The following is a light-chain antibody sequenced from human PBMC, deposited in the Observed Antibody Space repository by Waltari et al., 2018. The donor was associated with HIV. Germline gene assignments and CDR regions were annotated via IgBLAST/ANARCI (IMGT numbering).Light chain of an antibody. CDR2: DAS. CDR1: QSIYNNY. CDR3: QQYGSSPLT. Sequence: EIVLTQSPATLSLSPGERANLSCGASQSIYNNYLAWYQQKPGQAPRFLMYDASNRATGIPDRFRGSGSGTDFTLTISRLEPEDFAVYYCQQYGSSPLTFGGGTKVEIK. J-gene: IGKJ4*01. V-gene: IGKV3D-20*01.